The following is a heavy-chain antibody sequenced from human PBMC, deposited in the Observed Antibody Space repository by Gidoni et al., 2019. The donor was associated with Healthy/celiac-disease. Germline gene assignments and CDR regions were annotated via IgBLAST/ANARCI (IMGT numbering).Heavy chain of an antibody. CDR3: AVDENYYDSSGYPIGGL. V-gene: IGHV1-69*01. D-gene: IGHD3-22*01. Sequence: QVQLVQSGAEVKKPGSSVKVSCKASGGTFSSYAISWVRQAPGQGLEWMGGIIPIFGTANYAQKFQGRVTITADESTSTAYMELSSLRSEDTAVYYCAVDENYYDSSGYPIGGLWGRGTLVTVSS. CDR2: IIPIFGTA. CDR1: GGTFSSYA. J-gene: IGHJ2*01.